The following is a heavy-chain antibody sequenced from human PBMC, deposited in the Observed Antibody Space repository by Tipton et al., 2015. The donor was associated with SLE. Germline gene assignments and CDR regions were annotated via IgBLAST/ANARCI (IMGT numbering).Heavy chain of an antibody. Sequence: LRLSCIVSGYSISSGYYWGWIRQSPGKGLKWIGSIYHSGRTYYDPSLESRVTISVDTSKNQFSLEVSSVTAADTAVYYCARLHSSSWTTDCWGQGTLVTVSS. CDR2: IYHSGRT. J-gene: IGHJ4*02. V-gene: IGHV4-38-2*02. CDR3: ARLHSSSWTTDC. D-gene: IGHD6-13*01. CDR1: GYSISSGYY.